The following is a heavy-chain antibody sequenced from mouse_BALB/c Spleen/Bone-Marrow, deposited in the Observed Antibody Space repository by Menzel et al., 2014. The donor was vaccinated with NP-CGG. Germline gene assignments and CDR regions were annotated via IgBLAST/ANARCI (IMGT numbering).Heavy chain of an antibody. CDR3: TRDAMDY. CDR2: IDPSDSYT. CDR1: GYTFTSYW. V-gene: IGHV1S127*01. J-gene: IGHJ4*01. Sequence: VQLQQSGAELVKPGASVKMSCKASGYTFTSYWMHWVRQRPGQGLEWIGVIDPSDSYTSYIQKFKGKATLTVDTSSSTAHMQLSSLTSEDSAVYYCTRDAMDYWGQGTSVTVSS.